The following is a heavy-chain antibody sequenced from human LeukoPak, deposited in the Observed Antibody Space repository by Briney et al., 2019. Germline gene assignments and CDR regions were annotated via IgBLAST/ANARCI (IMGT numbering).Heavy chain of an antibody. V-gene: IGHV3-30-3*01. CDR3: ARAGAYCSGDCYSDAFDI. Sequence: GGSLRLSCAASGFTFSSYAMPWVRQAPGKGLEWVALISYDGSNKYYADSVKGRFTISRDNSKNTLYLQMNGLRAEDTAVYYCARAGAYCSGDCYSDAFDIWGQGTMVTVSS. CDR1: GFTFSSYA. J-gene: IGHJ3*02. CDR2: ISYDGSNK. D-gene: IGHD2-21*02.